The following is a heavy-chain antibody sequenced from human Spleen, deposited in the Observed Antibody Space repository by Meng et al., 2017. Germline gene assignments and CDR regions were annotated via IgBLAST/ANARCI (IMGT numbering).Heavy chain of an antibody. J-gene: IGHJ4*02. CDR1: GFTFSGYG. CDR2: ISSGSRYI. V-gene: IGHV3-21*01. CDR3: ASRRIYSTYGYRELEFDY. Sequence: GESLKISCAASGFTFSGYGMHWVRQAPGKGLEWVSSISSGSRYIYSRDSVKGRFTISRDNAQNSLFLQMNSLRAEDAAVYYCASRRIYSTYGYRELEFDYWGLGTLVTVSS. D-gene: IGHD5-18*01.